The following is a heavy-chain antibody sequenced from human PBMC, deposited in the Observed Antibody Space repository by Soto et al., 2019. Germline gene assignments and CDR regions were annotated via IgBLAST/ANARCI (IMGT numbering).Heavy chain of an antibody. V-gene: IGHV4-30-4*01. CDR2: IYKSTTT. CDR3: ARGRYCLNGRCLPNWFDS. D-gene: IGHD2-15*01. J-gene: IGHJ5*01. Sequence: PSETLSLTCSVSGDSISTVDYFWAWIRQPPGQALEYIGYIYKSTTTYYNPSFESRVAISLDTSKSQFSLNVTSVTAADTAVYFCARGRYCLNGRCLPNWFDSWGQGTLVTVSS. CDR1: GDSISTVDYF.